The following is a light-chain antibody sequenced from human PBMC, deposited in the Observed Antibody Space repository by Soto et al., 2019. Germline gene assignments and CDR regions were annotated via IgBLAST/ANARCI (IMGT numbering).Light chain of an antibody. J-gene: IGKJ1*01. V-gene: IGKV3-20*01. Sequence: ENVLTQSPGTLSLSPGERATLSCRASQSVSSNNLAWYQQRPGQAPRLLIYLTSNRAAGVPSRFSAWGSETDFTLTISDVQPEDVAVYQCHKSPRWHRTVGQVTKV. CDR3: HKSPRWHRT. CDR2: LTS. CDR1: QSVSSNN.